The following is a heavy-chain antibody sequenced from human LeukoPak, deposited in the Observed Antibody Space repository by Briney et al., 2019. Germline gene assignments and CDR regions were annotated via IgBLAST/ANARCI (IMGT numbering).Heavy chain of an antibody. Sequence: ESGPTLVKPTQTLTLTCPLSGVSLSTSGVGVGWIRQPPGKALEWLALIYWDDDSRYSPSLKSRLTIAKDTSKNQVVLTLTSMDSVDTATYYCAHSQVFSYGSFHDAYDIWGLGMLVTVSS. CDR1: GVSLSTSGVG. J-gene: IGHJ3*02. CDR2: IYWDDDS. V-gene: IGHV2-5*02. CDR3: AHSQVFSYGSFHDAYDI. D-gene: IGHD5-18*01.